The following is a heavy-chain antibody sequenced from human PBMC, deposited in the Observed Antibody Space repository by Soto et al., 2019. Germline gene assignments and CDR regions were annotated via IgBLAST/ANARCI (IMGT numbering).Heavy chain of an antibody. D-gene: IGHD2-2*01. J-gene: IGHJ3*02. CDR3: ATIVVVASTMRDDAFDI. CDR1: GGSFSGYY. V-gene: IGHV4-34*01. Sequence: QVQLQQWGTGQLKSSETLSLTCAVNGGSFSGYYWSWIRQPPGTGLEWTGEIHHSGSTNYNPSLQSRVTISLDTSKNQSSLKLNSVTAADTAVYYCATIVVVASTMRDDAFDIWGQGTMVTVSS. CDR2: IHHSGST.